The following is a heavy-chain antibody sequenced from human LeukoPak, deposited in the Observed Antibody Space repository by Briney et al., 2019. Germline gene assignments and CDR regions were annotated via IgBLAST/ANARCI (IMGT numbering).Heavy chain of an antibody. CDR2: ISSNGGST. CDR3: ARDSITVAVGAFDI. V-gene: IGHV3-64*01. CDR1: GFTFSNYG. J-gene: IGHJ3*02. D-gene: IGHD2-2*01. Sequence: GGSLRLSCAASGFTFSNYGMHWVRQAPGKGLEYVSAISSNGGSTYYANSVKGRFTISRDNSKNTLYLQMGSLRAEDMAVYYCARDSITVAVGAFDIWGQGTMVIVSS.